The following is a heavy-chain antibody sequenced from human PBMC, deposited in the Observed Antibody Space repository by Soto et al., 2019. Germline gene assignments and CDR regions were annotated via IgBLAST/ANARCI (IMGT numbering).Heavy chain of an antibody. V-gene: IGHV4-31*03. CDR2: IYYSGST. CDR1: GGCISSGGYY. D-gene: IGHD3-22*01. J-gene: IGHJ4*02. CDR3: ARNRGGYYQYYFDY. Sequence: QVQLQESGPGLVKPSQTLSLTCTVSGGCISSGGYYWSWIRQHPGKGLEWIGYIYYSGSTYYNPSLKSRVTISVDTSKNQFSLKLSSVTAADTAVYYCARNRGGYYQYYFDYWGQGTLVTVSS.